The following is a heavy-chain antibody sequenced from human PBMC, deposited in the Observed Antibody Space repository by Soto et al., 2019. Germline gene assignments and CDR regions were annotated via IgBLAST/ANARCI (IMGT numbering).Heavy chain of an antibody. CDR1: GGTFSSYA. J-gene: IGHJ5*02. V-gene: IGHV1-69*01. Sequence: KISCKASGGTFSSYAISWVRQAPGQGLEWMGGIIPIFGTANYAQKFQGRVTITADESTSTAYMELSSLRSEDTAVYYCARETVAGTVWFDPWGQGTLVTVSS. D-gene: IGHD6-19*01. CDR2: IIPIFGTA. CDR3: ARETVAGTVWFDP.